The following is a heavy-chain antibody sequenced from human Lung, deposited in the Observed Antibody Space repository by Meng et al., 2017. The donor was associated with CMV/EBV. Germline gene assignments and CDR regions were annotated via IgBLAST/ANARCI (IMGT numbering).Heavy chain of an antibody. Sequence: SVKVSCKTTGGTFASHTISWVRQAPGQRLEWMGRIIHFLDMTNYAQMFQGRISITADRSTSTAYMELNSLKSEDTAIYYCASGYCNGNSCHSAFDMWGQGTRVTVSS. D-gene: IGHD2-2*03. CDR2: IIHFLDMT. CDR3: ASGYCNGNSCHSAFDM. J-gene: IGHJ3*02. CDR1: GGTFASHT. V-gene: IGHV1-69*02.